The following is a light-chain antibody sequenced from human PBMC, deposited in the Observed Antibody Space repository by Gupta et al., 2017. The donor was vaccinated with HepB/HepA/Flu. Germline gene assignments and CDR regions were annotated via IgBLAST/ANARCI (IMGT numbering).Light chain of an antibody. J-gene: IGKJ4*01. CDR2: AVS. Sequence: DIQMTQSPTALSASVGDRVTISCQASQDIRYYLNWYQQKPGKAPKLLIYAVSNLTTGVPSRFTGSGSGTDFTFTISRLQPEDIATYFCQQYGNLPLTFGGGTKVELE. V-gene: IGKV1-33*01. CDR3: QQYGNLPLT. CDR1: QDIRYY.